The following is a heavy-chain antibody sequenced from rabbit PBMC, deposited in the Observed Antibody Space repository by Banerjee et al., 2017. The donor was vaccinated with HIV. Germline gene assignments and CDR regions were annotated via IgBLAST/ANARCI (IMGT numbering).Heavy chain of an antibody. D-gene: IGHD7-1*01. CDR2: IVAVNGARP. CDR3: ARDTNPGYDGDGNGWIRLDL. Sequence: QEQLVESGGGLVKPEGSLKLSCKASGFSFSGNYVIYWVRQAPGKGLEWIGCIVAVNGARPAYANWVNGRFTISRTSSTTVTLQMTSLTAADTATYFCARDTNPGYDGDGNGWIRLDLWGPGTLVTVS. V-gene: IGHV1S45*01. CDR1: GFSFSGNYV. J-gene: IGHJ3*01.